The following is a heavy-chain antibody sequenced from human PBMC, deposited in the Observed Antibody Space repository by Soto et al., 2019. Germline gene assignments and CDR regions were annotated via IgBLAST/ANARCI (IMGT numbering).Heavy chain of an antibody. CDR3: ARAPRGNYGYPSYFDY. CDR2: IYHSGIT. J-gene: IGHJ4*02. Sequence: SETLSLTCAVSGASISTDNWWSWVRRSPGKGLEYIGQIYHSGITSYNPSLKSRVTISVDKSKNQFSLNLRSVTAADTAVYYCARAPRGNYGYPSYFDYWGQGTLVTVSS. D-gene: IGHD3-10*01. CDR1: GASISTDNW. V-gene: IGHV4-4*02.